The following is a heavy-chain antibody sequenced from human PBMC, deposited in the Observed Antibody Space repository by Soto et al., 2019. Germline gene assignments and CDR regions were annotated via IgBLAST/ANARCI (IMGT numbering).Heavy chain of an antibody. J-gene: IGHJ5*02. V-gene: IGHV4-4*02. CDR3: AREVNSSPARGPNWFDP. D-gene: IGHD6-13*01. CDR1: GDSINNSHW. CDR2: TYHSGTT. Sequence: QVQLQESGPGLVQPSGTLSLTCAVSGDSINNSHWWSWVRQTPGQGLEWIGETYHSGTTNYNPSLKTRVTISIHKSKNQFALKMNSVTAADTAVYYWAREVNSSPARGPNWFDPWCKGTLVTVSS.